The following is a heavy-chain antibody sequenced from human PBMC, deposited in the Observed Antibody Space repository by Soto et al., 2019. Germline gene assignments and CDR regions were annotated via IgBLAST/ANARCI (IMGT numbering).Heavy chain of an antibody. J-gene: IGHJ4*02. CDR3: ARAVIEGYYDSSPYYFDY. V-gene: IGHV3-53*01. Sequence: SGGSLRLSCAASGFTVSSNYMSWVRQAPGKGLEWVSVIYSGGSTYYADSVKGRFTISGDNSKNTLYLQMNSLRVEDTAMYYCARAVIEGYYDSSPYYFDYWGQGTLVTVSS. CDR1: GFTVSSNY. CDR2: IYSGGST. D-gene: IGHD3-22*01.